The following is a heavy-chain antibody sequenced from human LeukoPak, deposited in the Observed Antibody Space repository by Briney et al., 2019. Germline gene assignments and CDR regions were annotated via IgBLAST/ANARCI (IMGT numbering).Heavy chain of an antibody. CDR3: ARDREEYCSGGSCTNFDY. D-gene: IGHD2-15*01. Sequence: GGSLRLSCAASGFTFDDYGMTWVRQAPGKGLEWVSGINWNGGSTRYPDSVRGRFTISRDNARYSLYLQMDSLRAEDTAVYYCARDREEYCSGGSCTNFDYWGQGTLVTVSS. J-gene: IGHJ4*02. V-gene: IGHV3-20*04. CDR1: GFTFDDYG. CDR2: INWNGGST.